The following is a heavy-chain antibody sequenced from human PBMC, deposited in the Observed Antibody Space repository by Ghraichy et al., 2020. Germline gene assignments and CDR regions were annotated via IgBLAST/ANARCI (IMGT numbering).Heavy chain of an antibody. CDR1: GYTFSSYW. D-gene: IGHD3-10*01. CDR2: IDMDGSKT. CDR3: GRAWSYPYSFDY. Sequence: GGSLRLSCTASGYTFSSYWMFWVRQAPGKGLVWVSRIDMDGSKTSYADSVKGRFTISRDNAKNTLYLQMNSLGAEDPAVYYCGRAWSYPYSFDYWGQVTLVTVSS. J-gene: IGHJ4*02. V-gene: IGHV3-74*01.